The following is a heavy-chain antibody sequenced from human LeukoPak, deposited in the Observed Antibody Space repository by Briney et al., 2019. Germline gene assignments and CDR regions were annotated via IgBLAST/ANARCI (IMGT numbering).Heavy chain of an antibody. Sequence: SETLSLTCTVSGGSMNTYHGSWVRQAPGKGMEWLGYIYFCCCTYYYPSLNSRVTISVDTSKNQFSLKLTSVTAADTAVYYCARGWSGVPYLFVPWGQGTLVTVSS. V-gene: IGHV4-59*01. CDR1: GGSMNTYH. CDR2: IYFCCCT. D-gene: IGHD3-3*01. J-gene: IGHJ5*02. CDR3: ARGWSGVPYLFVP.